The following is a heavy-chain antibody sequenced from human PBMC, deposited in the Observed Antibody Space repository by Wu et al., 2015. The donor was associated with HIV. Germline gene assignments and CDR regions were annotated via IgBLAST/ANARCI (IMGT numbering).Heavy chain of an antibody. J-gene: IGHJ6*02. D-gene: IGHD5-12*01. Sequence: QVQLVQSGAEVKKPGASVKVSCKASGYTFTSYDINWVRQATGQGLEWMGWMNPNSGNTGYAQKFQGRVTMTRNTSISTAYMELSSLRSEDTAVYYCARPIVATFNYYYGMDVWGQGTTVTVSS. V-gene: IGHV1-8*01. CDR2: MNPNSGNT. CDR3: ARPIVATFNYYYGMDV. CDR1: GYTFTSYD.